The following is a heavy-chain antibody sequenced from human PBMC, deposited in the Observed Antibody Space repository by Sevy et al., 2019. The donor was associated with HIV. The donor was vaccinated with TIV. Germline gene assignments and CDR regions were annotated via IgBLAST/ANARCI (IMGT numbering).Heavy chain of an antibody. CDR1: GFTFSKYS. D-gene: IGHD2-8*01. CDR3: AREGCTKPQDY. CDR2: LTFGCGEI. V-gene: IGHV3-23*01. J-gene: IGHJ4*02. Sequence: GSLRLSCAASGFTFSKYSMSWVRQPPGKGLEWVSTLTFGCGEINYADSVKGRFTISRDYSKSSVYLQMNNLRPEDTAVYYCAREGCTKPQDYWGQGTLVTVSS.